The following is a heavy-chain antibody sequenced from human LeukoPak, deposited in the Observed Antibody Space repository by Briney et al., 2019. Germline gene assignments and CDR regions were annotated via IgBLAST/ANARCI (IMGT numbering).Heavy chain of an antibody. J-gene: IGHJ4*02. CDR1: GGSISGYY. Sequence: SEALSLTSTVSGGSISGYYCSSMPEPAGGGRECVGRIYTSGSTNYNTSLKSRVTMSVDTSKNQFSLKLSSVTAADTAVYYCARDPIAAANYFDYWGQGTLVTVSS. D-gene: IGHD6-13*01. CDR2: IYTSGST. CDR3: ARDPIAAANYFDY. V-gene: IGHV4-4*07.